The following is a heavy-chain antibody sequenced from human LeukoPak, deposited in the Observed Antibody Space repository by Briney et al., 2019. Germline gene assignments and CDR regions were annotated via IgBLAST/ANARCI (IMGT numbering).Heavy chain of an antibody. V-gene: IGHV1-69*05. CDR1: GGTFSRNA. CDR2: IIPIYGTA. J-gene: IGHJ4*02. CDR3: ARDPQAVAYSHSDY. D-gene: IGHD6-19*01. Sequence: GSSVKVPCKASGGTFSRNAISWVRQAPGQGLEWMGVIIPIYGTANYAQKFQGRVTITTDESTSTAYMELSSLRSEDTAVYYCARDPQAVAYSHSDYWGQGTLVTVSS.